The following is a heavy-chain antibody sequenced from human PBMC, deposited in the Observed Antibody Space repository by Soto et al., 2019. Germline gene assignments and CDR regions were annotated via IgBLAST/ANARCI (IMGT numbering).Heavy chain of an antibody. CDR3: ARMATIAAAGNYYYYYYGMDV. D-gene: IGHD6-13*01. CDR1: GGSFSGYY. CDR2: INHSGST. V-gene: IGHV4-34*01. J-gene: IGHJ6*02. Sequence: PSETLSLTCAVYGGSFSGYYWSWIRQPPGKGLEWIGEINHSGSTNYNPSLKSRVTISVDTSKNQFSLKLSSVTAADTAGYYCARMATIAAAGNYYYYYYGMDVWGQGTTVTV.